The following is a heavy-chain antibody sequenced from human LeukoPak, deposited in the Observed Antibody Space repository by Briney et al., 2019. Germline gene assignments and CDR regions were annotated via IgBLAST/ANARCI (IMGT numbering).Heavy chain of an antibody. CDR1: GGSVSSSSYY. V-gene: IGHV4-39*07. Sequence: SETLSLTCTVSGGSVSSSSYYWGWIRQPPGKGLEWIGSIYYSGSTYYNPSLKSRVTISVDTSKNQFSLKLSSVTAADTAVYYCARAALSGAWVRGVMNWFDPWGQGTLVTVSS. CDR3: ARAALSGAWVRGVMNWFDP. D-gene: IGHD3-10*01. CDR2: IYYSGST. J-gene: IGHJ5*02.